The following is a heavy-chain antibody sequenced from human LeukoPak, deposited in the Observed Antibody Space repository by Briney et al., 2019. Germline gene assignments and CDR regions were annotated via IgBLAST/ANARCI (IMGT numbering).Heavy chain of an antibody. CDR2: ISSSSGYI. CDR3: ARVVTNFWYFDL. D-gene: IGHD2-21*02. CDR1: GFSFSSHS. V-gene: IGHV3-21*01. Sequence: PGGSLRLSCEASGFSFSSHSTNWVRQAPGKGLEWVSSISSSSGYINYADSVKGRFTISRDNAKSSLYLQMNSLRAEDTAVYYCARVVTNFWYFDLWGRGTLVTVSS. J-gene: IGHJ2*01.